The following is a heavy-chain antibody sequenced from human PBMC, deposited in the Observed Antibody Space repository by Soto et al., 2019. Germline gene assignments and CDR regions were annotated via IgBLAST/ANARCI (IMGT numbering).Heavy chain of an antibody. CDR3: ARDSDYVLDY. Sequence: PSETLSLTCTVSGCSISSYYWSWIRQPPGKGLEWIGYIYYSGSTNYNPSLKSRVTISVDTSKNQFSLKLSSVTAADTAVYYCARDSDYVLDYWGKGTLVTVSS. CDR1: GCSISSYY. J-gene: IGHJ4*02. V-gene: IGHV4-59*01. CDR2: IYYSGST. D-gene: IGHD4-17*01.